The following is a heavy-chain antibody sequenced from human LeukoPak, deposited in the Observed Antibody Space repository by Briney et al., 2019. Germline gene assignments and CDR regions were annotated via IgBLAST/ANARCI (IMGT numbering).Heavy chain of an antibody. D-gene: IGHD3-22*01. Sequence: SETLSLTCTVSGGPISSHYWSWIRQPPGKGLEWIGYIYYSGSTNYNPSLKSRVTISVDTSKNQFSLKLSSVTAADTAVYYCARDSSGYYNDDAFDIWGQGTMVTVSS. CDR3: ARDSSGYYNDDAFDI. J-gene: IGHJ3*02. V-gene: IGHV4-59*11. CDR2: IYYSGST. CDR1: GGPISSHY.